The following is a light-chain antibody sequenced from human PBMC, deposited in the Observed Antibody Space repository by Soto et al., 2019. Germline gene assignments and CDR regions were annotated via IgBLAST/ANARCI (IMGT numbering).Light chain of an antibody. CDR1: QSISSW. Sequence: DIQMTQSPSTLSASVGDRVTITCRASQSISSWLAWYKQKPGKAPKLLIYKASSLESGVPSRFSGSGSGTEFTLTMSSLQPDDFATYYCQQYNSYSRTFGQGTKVEIK. CDR2: KAS. V-gene: IGKV1-5*03. J-gene: IGKJ1*01. CDR3: QQYNSYSRT.